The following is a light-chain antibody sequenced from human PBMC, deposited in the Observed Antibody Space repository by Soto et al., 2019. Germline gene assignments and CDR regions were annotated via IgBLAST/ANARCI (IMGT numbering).Light chain of an antibody. CDR2: SNN. CDR1: NFNVNNNY. Sequence: QSVLTQPPSLSGTPGQRVTISCSGSNFNVNNNYVYWYQQFAGTAPKLLIDSNNRRPSGVPDRFSCSKSGSSASLASSGLLPEDEADYYCASWDDRLSETVFGGGTQLTVL. V-gene: IGLV1-47*01. CDR3: ASWDDRLSETV. J-gene: IGLJ7*01.